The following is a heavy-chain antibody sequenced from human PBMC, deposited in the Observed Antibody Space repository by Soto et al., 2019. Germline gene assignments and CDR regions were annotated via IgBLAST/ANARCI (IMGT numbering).Heavy chain of an antibody. CDR1: GFTLSSFS. J-gene: IGHJ5*01. CDR3: ARDSYSSLFDS. D-gene: IGHD6-19*01. Sequence: GGSLRLSCVASGFTLSSFSMSWVRQTPGKGLEWVSSITTGNDYISYADSVKGRFTISRDNAKNSLFLQMNSLRAEDTALYFCARDSYSSLFDSWGQGTLVIVSS. CDR2: ITTGNDYI. V-gene: IGHV3-21*01.